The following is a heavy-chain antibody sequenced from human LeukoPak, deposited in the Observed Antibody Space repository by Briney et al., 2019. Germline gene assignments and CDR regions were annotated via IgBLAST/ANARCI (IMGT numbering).Heavy chain of an antibody. CDR3: ARDRQLDY. J-gene: IGHJ4*02. V-gene: IGHV4-30-2*01. CDR1: GGSISSGGYS. CDR2: IYHSGST. Sequence: SQTLSLTCAVSGGSISSGGYSWSWIRQPPGKGLEWIGYIYHSGSTYYNPSLKSRVSISVDRSKNQFSLKLSSVTAADTAVYYCARDRQLDYWGQGTLVTVSS.